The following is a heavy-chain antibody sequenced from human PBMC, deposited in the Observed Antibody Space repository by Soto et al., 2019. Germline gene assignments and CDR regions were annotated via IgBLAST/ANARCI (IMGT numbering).Heavy chain of an antibody. D-gene: IGHD3-16*02. CDR3: AKVSPALFGELSLFDY. J-gene: IGHJ4*02. CDR2: ISGSGGST. V-gene: IGHV3-23*01. CDR1: GFTFSSYA. Sequence: EVQLLESGGGLVQPGGSLRLSCAASGFTFSSYAMSWVRQAPGKGLEWVSAISGSGGSTYYADSVKGRFTISRDNSKNTLYLQMNSLRAEDTAVYYCAKVSPALFGELSLFDYWGQGTLVTVSS.